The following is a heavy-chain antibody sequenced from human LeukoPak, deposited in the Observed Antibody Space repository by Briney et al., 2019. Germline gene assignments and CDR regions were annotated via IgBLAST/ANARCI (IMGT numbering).Heavy chain of an antibody. D-gene: IGHD3-10*02. J-gene: IGHJ4*02. V-gene: IGHV3-48*02. Sequence: GGSLRLSCVVSGFTFSNYSMNWGRQAPGKGLEWVSYISSRSGAIYYLDSVKVRFTISRDNSKNSLYLQMNSLRDEDTAVYYCARVIRMFGEFSSDYWGQGTLVTVSS. CDR3: ARVIRMFGEFSSDY. CDR2: ISSRSGAI. CDR1: GFTFSNYS.